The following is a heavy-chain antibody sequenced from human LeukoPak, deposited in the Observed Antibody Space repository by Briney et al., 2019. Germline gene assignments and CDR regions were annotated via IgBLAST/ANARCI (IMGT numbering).Heavy chain of an antibody. CDR2: IYYSGST. D-gene: IGHD2-8*02. CDR1: GGSISSYY. J-gene: IGHJ4*02. V-gene: IGHV4-59*08. CDR3: ARREPGGYYFDY. Sequence: SETLSLTCTVSGGSISSYYWSWIRQPPGKGLEWIGYIYYSGSTNYNPSLKSRVTISVDTSKNQFSLKLSSVTAADTAVYYCARREPGGYYFDYWGQGTLVTVSS.